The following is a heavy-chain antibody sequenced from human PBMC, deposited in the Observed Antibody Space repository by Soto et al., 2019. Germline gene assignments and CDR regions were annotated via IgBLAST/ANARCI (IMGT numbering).Heavy chain of an antibody. CDR2: IWYDGSNK. CDR1: GFTFSSYG. Sequence: PGGSLRLSCAASGFTFSSYGMHWVRQATGKGLEWVAVIWYDGSNKYYADSVKGRFTISRDNSKNTLYLQMNSLRAEDTAVYYCAREFRSIAARRGKYYFDYWGQGTLVTVSS. D-gene: IGHD6-6*01. V-gene: IGHV3-33*01. CDR3: AREFRSIAARRGKYYFDY. J-gene: IGHJ4*02.